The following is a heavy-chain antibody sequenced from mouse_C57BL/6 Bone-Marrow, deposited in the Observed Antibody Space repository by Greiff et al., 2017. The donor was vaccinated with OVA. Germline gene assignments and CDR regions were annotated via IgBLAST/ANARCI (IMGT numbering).Heavy chain of an antibody. J-gene: IGHJ1*03. CDR1: DSEVFPIAY. V-gene: IGHV15-2*01. CDR2: ILPSIGRT. CDR3: AALRYPDWYFDV. Sequence: VQLQQSGSELRSPGSSVKLSCKDFDSEVFPIAYMSWVRQKPGHGFEWIGGILPSIGRTIYGEKFEDKATLDADTLSNTAYLELNSLTSEDSANYYCAALRYPDWYFDVWGTGTTVTVSS. D-gene: IGHD1-1*01.